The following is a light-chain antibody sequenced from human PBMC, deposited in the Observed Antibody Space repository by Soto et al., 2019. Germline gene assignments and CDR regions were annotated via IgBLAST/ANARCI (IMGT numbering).Light chain of an antibody. Sequence: QSVLTQPPSASGTPGQRVTISCSGSSSNIGNWDVYWYQQLPGAAPKLLIYRSNQRPSGVPDRFSGSKSGTSGSLAISGLRSEDEADYYCAVWDDRLSGRLFGGGTKLTVL. CDR2: RSN. CDR1: SSNIGNWD. J-gene: IGLJ2*01. CDR3: AVWDDRLSGRL. V-gene: IGLV1-47*01.